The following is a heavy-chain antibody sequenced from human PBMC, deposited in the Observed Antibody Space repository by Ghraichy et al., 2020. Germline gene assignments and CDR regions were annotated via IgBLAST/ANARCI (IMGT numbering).Heavy chain of an antibody. CDR2: IYYSGST. CDR1: GGSISSGGYY. V-gene: IGHV4-31*01. J-gene: IGHJ5*02. D-gene: IGHD3-22*01. Sequence: SETLSLTCTVSGGSISSGGYYWSWIRQHPGKGLEWIGYIYYSGSTYYNPSLKSLVTISVDTSKNQFSLKLSSVTAADAAVYYCASWYYDSSGYYSGWFDPWGQGTLVTVSS. CDR3: ASWYYDSSGYYSGWFDP.